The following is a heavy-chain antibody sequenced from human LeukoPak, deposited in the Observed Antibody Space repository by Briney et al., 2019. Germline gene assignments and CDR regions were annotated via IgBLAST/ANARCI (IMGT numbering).Heavy chain of an antibody. V-gene: IGHV3-7*01. J-gene: IGHJ4*02. CDR1: GFTFSSYW. CDR3: ARGHGYDC. Sequence: GGSLRLSCVVSGFTFSSYWMTWVRQAPGKGLEWVANIKQDGSEKYCVDSVKGRFTISRDNAKNSLYLQMNSLRAEDTAVYYCARGHGYDCWGQGTLVTVSS. CDR2: IKQDGSEK. D-gene: IGHD5-18*01.